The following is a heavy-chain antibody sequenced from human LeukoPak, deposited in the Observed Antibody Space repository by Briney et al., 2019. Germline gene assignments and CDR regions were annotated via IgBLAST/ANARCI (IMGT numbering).Heavy chain of an antibody. CDR2: IYYSGST. CDR3: ARHLEGGYEVDY. CDR1: GGSISSYY. V-gene: IGHV4-59*08. J-gene: IGHJ4*02. D-gene: IGHD5-12*01. Sequence: SETLSLTCTVSGGSISSYYWSWIRQPPGKGPEWIGYIYYSGSTNYNPSLKSRVTISVDTSKNQFSLKLCSVTAADTAVYYCARHLEGGYEVDYWGQGTLVTVSS.